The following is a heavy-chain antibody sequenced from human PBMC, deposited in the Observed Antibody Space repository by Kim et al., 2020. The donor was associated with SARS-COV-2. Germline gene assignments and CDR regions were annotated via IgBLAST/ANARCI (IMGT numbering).Heavy chain of an antibody. V-gene: IGHV3-11*06. Sequence: GGSLRLSCAASGFTFSDYYMSWIRQAPGKGLEWVSYISSSSSYTNYADSVKGRFTISRDNAKNSLYLQMNSLRAEDTAVYYCARELRYFDWSPVGRSYYFDYWGQGTLVTVSS. D-gene: IGHD3-9*01. J-gene: IGHJ4*02. CDR1: GFTFSDYY. CDR3: ARELRYFDWSPVGRSYYFDY. CDR2: ISSSSSYT.